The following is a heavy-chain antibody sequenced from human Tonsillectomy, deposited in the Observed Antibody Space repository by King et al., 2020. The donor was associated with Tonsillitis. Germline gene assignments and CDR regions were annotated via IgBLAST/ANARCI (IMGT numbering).Heavy chain of an antibody. CDR2: IYYSGST. J-gene: IGHJ6*03. Sequence: QLQESGPGLVKPSETLSLTCTVSGGSISSYYWSWIRQPPGKGLEWIGYIYYSGSTNYNPSLKSRVTISVDTSKNQFSLKLSSVTAADTAVYYCARRDYDFWSGPTEDYYYYYMDVWVKGTTVTVSS. V-gene: IGHV4-59*08. CDR3: ARRDYDFWSGPTEDYYYYYMDV. D-gene: IGHD3-3*01. CDR1: GGSISSYY.